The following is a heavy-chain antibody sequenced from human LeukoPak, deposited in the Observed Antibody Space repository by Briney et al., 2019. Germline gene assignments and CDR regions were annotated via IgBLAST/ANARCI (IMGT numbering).Heavy chain of an antibody. J-gene: IGHJ6*02. V-gene: IGHV3-73*01. CDR3: TRGGASGMDV. Sequence: GGSLKLSCAASGFTFSGSAMHWVRQASGKGLEWVGRIRSKANSYATAYAASVKGRFTISRDGSKNTAYLQMNSLKTEDTAVYYCTRGGASGMDVWGQGTTVTVSS. CDR1: GFTFSGSA. CDR2: IRSKANSYAT.